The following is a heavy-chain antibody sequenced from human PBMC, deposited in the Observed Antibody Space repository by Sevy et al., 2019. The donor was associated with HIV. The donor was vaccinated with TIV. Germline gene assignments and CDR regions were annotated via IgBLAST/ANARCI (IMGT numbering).Heavy chain of an antibody. CDR1: GFTVSRNY. CDR3: AGWSSAWTLFDY. D-gene: IGHD6-19*01. Sequence: GGSLRLSCAASGFTVSRNYMSWVRQAPGKGLEWVSVIYSDGKTFYADSVLDRFTIARDNSKNTLYLQMNSLRAEDTAVYYCAGWSSAWTLFDYWGQGTLVTVSS. J-gene: IGHJ4*02. CDR2: IYSDGKT. V-gene: IGHV3-66*01.